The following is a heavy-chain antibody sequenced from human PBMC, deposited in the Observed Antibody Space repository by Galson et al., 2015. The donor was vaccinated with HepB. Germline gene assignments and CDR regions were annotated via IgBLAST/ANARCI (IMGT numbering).Heavy chain of an antibody. Sequence: SLRLSCAASGFTFSSYAMHWVRQAPGKGLEWVAVISYDGSNKYYADSVKGRFTISRDNSKNTLYLQMNSPRAEDTAVYYCARGELEQPGDYWGQGTLVTVSS. CDR3: ARGELEQPGDY. V-gene: IGHV3-30-3*01. D-gene: IGHD1/OR15-1a*01. J-gene: IGHJ4*02. CDR1: GFTFSSYA. CDR2: ISYDGSNK.